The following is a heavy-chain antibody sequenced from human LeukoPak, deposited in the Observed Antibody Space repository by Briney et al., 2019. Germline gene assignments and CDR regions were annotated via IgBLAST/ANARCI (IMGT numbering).Heavy chain of an antibody. D-gene: IGHD3-16*02. Sequence: TGGSLRLSCAASGFTFDDYAMHWVRQAPGKGLEWVSGISWNSGTIGYADSVKGRFTISRDNAKNTLYLQMNSLRAEDTALYFCTRGRYYLDSWGQGTLVSVSS. CDR2: ISWNSGTI. CDR3: TRGRYYLDS. V-gene: IGHV3-9*01. J-gene: IGHJ4*02. CDR1: GFTFDDYA.